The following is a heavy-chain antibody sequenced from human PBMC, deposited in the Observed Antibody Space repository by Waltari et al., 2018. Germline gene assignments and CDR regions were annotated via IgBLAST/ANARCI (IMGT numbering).Heavy chain of an antibody. CDR1: GFTFSSYA. Sequence: EVQLVESGGGLVQPGGSLRLSCAASGFTFSSYAMHWVRQAPGKGLAYVSAISSNGGSTYYADSVKGRFTISRDNSKNTLYLQMGSLRAEDMAVYYCARDRVVVVTAPLIEHYYGMDVWGQGTTVTVSS. CDR3: ARDRVVVVTAPLIEHYYGMDV. D-gene: IGHD2-15*01. CDR2: ISSNGGST. J-gene: IGHJ6*02. V-gene: IGHV3-64*07.